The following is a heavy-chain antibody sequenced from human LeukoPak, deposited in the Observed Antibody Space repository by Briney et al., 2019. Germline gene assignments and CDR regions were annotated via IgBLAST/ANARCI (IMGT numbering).Heavy chain of an antibody. CDR3: ARPAMMDAFDI. CDR1: GGSISSYY. J-gene: IGHJ3*02. Sequence: SETLSLTCTVSGGSISSYYWSWIRQPPGKGLEWIGYIYYSGSTNYNPSLKSRVTISVDTSKNQFSLKLSSVTAADTAVYYCARPAMMDAFDIWGQGTMVTVSS. V-gene: IGHV4-59*01. CDR2: IYYSGST. D-gene: IGHD3-22*01.